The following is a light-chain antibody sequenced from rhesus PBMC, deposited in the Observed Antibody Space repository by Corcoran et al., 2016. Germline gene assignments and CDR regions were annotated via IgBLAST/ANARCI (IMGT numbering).Light chain of an antibody. J-gene: IGKJ3*01. CDR3: QQGYSTPFT. V-gene: IGKV1-22*01. CDR1: QSISSW. Sequence: DIQMTQSPSSLSASVGDTVTITCRASQSISSWLAWYQQTPGKAPKFLNYKASSLQTGVPSRFSGSGSGTEFTLTISSLQPEDFATYYCQQGYSTPFTFGPGTKLDIK. CDR2: KAS.